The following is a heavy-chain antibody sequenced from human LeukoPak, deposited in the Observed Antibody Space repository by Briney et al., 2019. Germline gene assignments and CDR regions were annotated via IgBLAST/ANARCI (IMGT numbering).Heavy chain of an antibody. CDR1: GYTFTGYY. D-gene: IGHD2-2*01. CDR2: INPNSGGT. Sequence: GASVKVPCKASGYTFTGYYMHWVRQAPGQGLEWMGWINPNSGGTNYAQKFQGRVTMTRDTSISTAYMELSRLRSDDTAVYYCARAGYCSSTSCSYGDYYYMDVWGKGTTVTVSS. V-gene: IGHV1-2*02. CDR3: ARAGYCSSTSCSYGDYYYMDV. J-gene: IGHJ6*03.